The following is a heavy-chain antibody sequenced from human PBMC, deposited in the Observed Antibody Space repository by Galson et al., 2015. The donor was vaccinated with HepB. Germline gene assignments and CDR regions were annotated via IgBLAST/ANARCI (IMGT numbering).Heavy chain of an antibody. CDR2: INPSGGST. D-gene: IGHD3-10*01. Sequence: SVKVSCKASGYTFTSYYMHWVRQAPGQGLEWMGIINPSGGSTSYAQKLQGRVTMTRDTSTSTVYMELSSLRSEDTAVYYCARERHGDYGMDVWGQGTTVTVSS. J-gene: IGHJ6*02. V-gene: IGHV1-46*04. CDR3: ARERHGDYGMDV. CDR1: GYTFTSYY.